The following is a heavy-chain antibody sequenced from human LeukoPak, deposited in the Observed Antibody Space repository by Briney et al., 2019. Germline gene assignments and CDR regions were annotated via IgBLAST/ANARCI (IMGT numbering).Heavy chain of an antibody. D-gene: IGHD6-25*01. CDR1: GFTFDDYG. CDR3: ARDLRHPDAFDI. V-gene: IGHV3-20*04. Sequence: PGGSLRLSCAASGFTFDDYGMSWVRQAPGKGLEWVSGIHWNGGSTGYADSVKGRFTISRDNAKNSLYLQMNSLRAEDTALYYCARDLRHPDAFDIWGQGTMVTVSS. CDR2: IHWNGGST. J-gene: IGHJ3*02.